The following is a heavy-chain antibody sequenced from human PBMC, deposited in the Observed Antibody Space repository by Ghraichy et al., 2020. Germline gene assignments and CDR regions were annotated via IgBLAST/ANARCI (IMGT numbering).Heavy chain of an antibody. CDR2: ITTKSGNT. CDR3: ARGINWFDP. V-gene: IGHV1-18*01. J-gene: IGHJ5*02. Sequence: ASVKVSCKTARDKVRSSVMTWVRQSPGQGLEWMGWITTKSGNTQYARKFQGRVTMTTDTSTSTAYMELRSLRSDDTALYYCARGINWFDPWGQGTLVTVSS. CDR1: RDKVRSSV.